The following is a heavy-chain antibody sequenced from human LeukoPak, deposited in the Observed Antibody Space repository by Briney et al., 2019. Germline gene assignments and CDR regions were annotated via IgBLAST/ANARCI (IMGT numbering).Heavy chain of an antibody. J-gene: IGHJ4*02. CDR1: GGSFSGYY. CDR3: ARDSLHYGSGSYFDY. Sequence: SETLSLTCAVYGGSFSGYYWSWIRQPPGKGLEWIGEINHSGSTNYNPSLKSRVTISVDTSKNQFSLKLSSVTAADTAVYYCARDSLHYGSGSYFDYWGQGTLVTVSS. CDR2: INHSGST. D-gene: IGHD3-10*01. V-gene: IGHV4-34*01.